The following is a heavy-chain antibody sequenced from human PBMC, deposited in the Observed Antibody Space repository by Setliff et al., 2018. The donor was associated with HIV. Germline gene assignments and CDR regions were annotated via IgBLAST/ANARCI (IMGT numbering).Heavy chain of an antibody. CDR3: AKVKGFYCSDDCYTGHWFDS. D-gene: IGHD2-21*02. CDR2: ISGPSHSI. J-gene: IGHJ5*01. V-gene: IGHV3-23*01. CDR1: TFTFSQSP. Sequence: GSLRLSCEGSTFTFSQSPMTWVRQAPGKGLQWVAYISGPSHSILYEDSVKGRFIISRDNSKNTLYLQMNSLRVEDTAIYYCAKVKGFYCSDDCYTGHWFDSWGRGTLVTVSS.